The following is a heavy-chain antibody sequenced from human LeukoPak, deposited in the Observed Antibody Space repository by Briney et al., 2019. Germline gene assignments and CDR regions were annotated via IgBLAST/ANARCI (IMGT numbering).Heavy chain of an antibody. CDR3: AKVQVMGTILPPFHY. D-gene: IGHD5-24*01. V-gene: IGHV3-23*01. J-gene: IGHJ4*02. Sequence: GGSLRLSCAASRFTFGTYAMSWVRQAPGKGLEWVSAISGNGGTTFYADSVKGRSTISRDNSKYTLHLQLNSLRAADTAVYYCAKVQVMGTILPPFHYWGQGTLVTVSS. CDR2: ISGNGGTT. CDR1: RFTFGTYA.